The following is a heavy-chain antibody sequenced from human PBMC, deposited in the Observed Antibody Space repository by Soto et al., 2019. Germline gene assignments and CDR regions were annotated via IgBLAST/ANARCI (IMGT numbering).Heavy chain of an antibody. CDR3: AKERSSGWSFDY. CDR1: GFTFSTYA. V-gene: IGHV3-23*01. Sequence: EVQLLESGGGLVQPGGSLRLSCAASGFTFSTYAMNWVRQAPGKGLEWVSGISGSGDSTYYADSVKGRFTVSRDNSKNTLYLQMNSLRGEDTAVFYWAKERSSGWSFDYWGQGTLVTVSP. J-gene: IGHJ4*02. D-gene: IGHD6-19*01. CDR2: ISGSGDST.